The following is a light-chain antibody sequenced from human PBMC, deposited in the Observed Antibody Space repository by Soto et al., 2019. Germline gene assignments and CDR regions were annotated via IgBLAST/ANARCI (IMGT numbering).Light chain of an antibody. CDR3: SSYTSSSTVV. J-gene: IGLJ2*01. V-gene: IGLV2-14*01. CDR2: EVS. Sequence: QSALTQPASVSGSPGQSITISCTGTSSDVGGYDFVSWYQQHPGKAPKLMIYEVSNRPSGVSNRFSGSKSGNTASLTISGLQAEDEADDYCSSYTSSSTVVFGGGTQLTVL. CDR1: SSDVGGYDF.